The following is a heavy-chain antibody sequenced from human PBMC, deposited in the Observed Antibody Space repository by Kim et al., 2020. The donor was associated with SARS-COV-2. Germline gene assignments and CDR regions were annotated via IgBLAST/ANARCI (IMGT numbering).Heavy chain of an antibody. Sequence: GRVTITRDTSASTAYMELSSLRSEDTAVYYCAREEIAAAGGLIYYYGMDVWGQGTTVTVSS. J-gene: IGHJ6*02. V-gene: IGHV1-3*01. D-gene: IGHD6-13*01. CDR3: AREEIAAAGGLIYYYGMDV.